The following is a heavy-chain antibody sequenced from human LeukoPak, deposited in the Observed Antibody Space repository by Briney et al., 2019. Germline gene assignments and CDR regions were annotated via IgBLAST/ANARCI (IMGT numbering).Heavy chain of an antibody. CDR2: ISYDGSNK. CDR3: ARDLHYYGSGTTYYGMDV. D-gene: IGHD3-10*01. Sequence: PGRSLRLSCAASGFTFSSYAMHWVRQAPGKGLEWVAVISYDGSNKYYADSLKGRFTISRDNSKNTLYLQMNSLRAEDTAVYYCARDLHYYGSGTTYYGMDVWGQGTTVTVSS. V-gene: IGHV3-30-3*01. CDR1: GFTFSSYA. J-gene: IGHJ6*02.